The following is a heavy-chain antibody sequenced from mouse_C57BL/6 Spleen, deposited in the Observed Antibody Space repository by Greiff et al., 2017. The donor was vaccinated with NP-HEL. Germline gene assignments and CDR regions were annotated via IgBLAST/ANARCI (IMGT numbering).Heavy chain of an antibody. D-gene: IGHD1-1*01. V-gene: IGHV5-16*01. Sequence: DVMLVESEGGLVQPGSSMKLSCTASGFTFSDYYMAWVRQVPEKGLEWVANSNYDGSSTYYLDSLKSRFIISRDNAKNILYLQMSSLNSEDTATYYCARGATTVVAPYFDVWGTGTTVTVSS. CDR1: GFTFSDYY. CDR2: SNYDGSST. J-gene: IGHJ1*03. CDR3: ARGATTVVAPYFDV.